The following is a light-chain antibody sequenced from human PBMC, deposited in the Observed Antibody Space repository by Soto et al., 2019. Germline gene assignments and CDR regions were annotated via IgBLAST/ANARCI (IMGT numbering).Light chain of an antibody. Sequence: EIVMTQSPATLSVSLWERATLSCRASPGVSSNLAWYQQKPGQAPRLLIYGASTRATGIPARFSGSGSGTEFTLTISSLQSEDFAVYYCQQYNNWPPWTFGQGTKVDIK. V-gene: IGKV3-15*01. CDR2: GAS. CDR3: QQYNNWPPWT. CDR1: PGVSSN. J-gene: IGKJ1*01.